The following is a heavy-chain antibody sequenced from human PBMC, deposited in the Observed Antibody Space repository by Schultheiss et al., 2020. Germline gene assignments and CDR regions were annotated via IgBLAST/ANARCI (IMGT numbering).Heavy chain of an antibody. CDR1: GFTFSDYY. D-gene: IGHD2-15*01. Sequence: GGSLRLSCTASGFTFSDYYMSWIRQAPGKGLEWVSYISSSSSYIYYADSVKGRFTISRDNAKNSLYLQMNSLRADDTAVYYCARDRGGGSCYDYWGQGTLVTISS. CDR3: ARDRGGGSCYDY. J-gene: IGHJ4*02. V-gene: IGHV3-11*06. CDR2: ISSSSSYI.